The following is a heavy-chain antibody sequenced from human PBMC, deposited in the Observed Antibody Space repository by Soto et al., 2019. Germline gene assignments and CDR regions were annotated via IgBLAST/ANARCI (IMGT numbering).Heavy chain of an antibody. Sequence: QVQLVQSGAEVKKPGASVKVSCTTSGYTFTSHGVTWVRQAPGQGLEWRGWISANNGTTEYAQKFQGRVTMTRDTATSTAYMELLSLRSDDTAVYYWARDSPFASRDGFEPWVQGTQVTVSA. V-gene: IGHV1-18*04. D-gene: IGHD3-3*02. CDR1: GYTFTSHG. CDR3: ARDSPFASRDGFEP. CDR2: ISANNGTT. J-gene: IGHJ5*02.